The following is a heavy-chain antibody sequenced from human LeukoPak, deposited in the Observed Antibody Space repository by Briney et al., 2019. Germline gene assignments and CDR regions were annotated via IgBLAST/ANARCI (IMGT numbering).Heavy chain of an antibody. J-gene: IGHJ6*02. Sequence: QSGGSLRLSCAASGFTFSSYGMHWVRQAPGKGLEWVAVISYDGSNKYYADSVKGRFAISRDNSKNTLYLQMNSLRAEDTAVYYCAREWVTTGYYYGMDVWGQGTTVTVSS. CDR3: AREWVTTGYYYGMDV. CDR1: GFTFSSYG. V-gene: IGHV3-30*03. CDR2: ISYDGSNK. D-gene: IGHD1-1*01.